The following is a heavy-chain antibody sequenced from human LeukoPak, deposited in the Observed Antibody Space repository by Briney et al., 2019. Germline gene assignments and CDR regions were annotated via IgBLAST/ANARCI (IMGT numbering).Heavy chain of an antibody. Sequence: ASVKVSCKASGYTFTNYDINWVRQATGQGLEWMGWMNSDSGNTGYGQKFQGRVTLTRDTSISTAYMELSSLRSEDTAVYYCARGDSWAQGPLVTVSS. CDR2: MNSDSGNT. V-gene: IGHV1-8*02. J-gene: IGHJ4*02. CDR1: GYTFTNYD. CDR3: ARGDS.